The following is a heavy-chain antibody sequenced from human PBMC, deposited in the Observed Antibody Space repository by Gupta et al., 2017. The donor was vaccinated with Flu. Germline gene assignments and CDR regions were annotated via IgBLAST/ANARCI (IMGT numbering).Heavy chain of an antibody. D-gene: IGHD3-3*01. CDR3: AKDPGADYDFWSGHYCDH. CDR1: GFSFHRFG. V-gene: IGHV3-30*18. Sequence: GFSFHRFGMHWVRQAPGKGLEWVSTMSFDGHNRYNADSVKGRFTVSRDNSKKTLYLQMTGLRPEDSAVYYCAKDPGADYDFWSGHYCDHWG. CDR2: MSFDGHNR. J-gene: IGHJ4*01.